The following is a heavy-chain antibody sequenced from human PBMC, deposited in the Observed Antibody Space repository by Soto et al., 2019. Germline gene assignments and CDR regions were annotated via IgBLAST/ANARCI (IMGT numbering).Heavy chain of an antibody. CDR2: INAGNGNT. CDR1: GCTFTSYA. Sequence: ASVKVSCKASGCTFTSYAMHWVRQAPGQRLEWMGWINAGNGNTKYSQKFQGRVTITRDTSASTAYMELSSLRSEDTAVYYCARYIAARRGGFDYWGQGTLVTVSS. J-gene: IGHJ4*02. D-gene: IGHD6-6*01. CDR3: ARYIAARRGGFDY. V-gene: IGHV1-3*01.